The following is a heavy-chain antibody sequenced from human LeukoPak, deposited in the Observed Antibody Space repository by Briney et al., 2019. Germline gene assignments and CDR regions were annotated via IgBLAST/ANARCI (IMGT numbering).Heavy chain of an antibody. CDR2: INPNSAGT. CDR1: GFTFTGYY. CDR3: ARATGIAADGTFRYV. Sequence: ASVKLSCTASGFTFTGYYMRWVRQAPGQGLEWMGWINPNSAGTNYAQSFQGRFTMTRDTSISTAYMELSRLRSDDTAVYYCARATGIAADGTFRYVWGQGTTVTVSS. V-gene: IGHV1-2*02. J-gene: IGHJ6*02. D-gene: IGHD6-13*01.